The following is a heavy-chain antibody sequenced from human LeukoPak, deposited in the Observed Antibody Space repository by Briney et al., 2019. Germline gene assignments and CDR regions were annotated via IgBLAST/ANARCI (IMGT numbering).Heavy chain of an antibody. D-gene: IGHD3-10*01. CDR2: INPNSGGT. J-gene: IGHJ4*02. V-gene: IGHV1-2*02. Sequence: ASVKVSCKASGYTFTGYYMHWVRPAPGQGLEWMGWINPNSGGTNYAQKFQGRVTITRDTSISTAYMELSRLRSDDTAVYYCARAISLSRGSGSADFDYWGQGTLVTVSS. CDR3: ARAISLSRGSGSADFDY. CDR1: GYTFTGYY.